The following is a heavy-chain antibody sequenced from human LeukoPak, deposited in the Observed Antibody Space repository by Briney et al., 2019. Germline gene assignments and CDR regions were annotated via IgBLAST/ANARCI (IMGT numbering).Heavy chain of an antibody. CDR2: INHSGST. Sequence: SETLSLTCAVYGGSFSGYYWSWIRQPPGKGLEWIGEINHSGSTNYNPSLKSRVTISVDTSKNQFSLKLSSVTAADTAVYHCARGGRWAVVTAIRFDYWGQGTLVTVSS. CDR3: ARGGRWAVVTAIRFDY. V-gene: IGHV4-34*01. CDR1: GGSFSGYY. J-gene: IGHJ4*02. D-gene: IGHD2-21*02.